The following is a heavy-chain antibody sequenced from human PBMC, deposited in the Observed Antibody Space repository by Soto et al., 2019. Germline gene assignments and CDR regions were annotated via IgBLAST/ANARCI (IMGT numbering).Heavy chain of an antibody. CDR3: ARSSTAYSSSFDY. V-gene: IGHV3-21*01. CDR1: GFTFSSYS. D-gene: IGHD6-6*01. CDR2: ISSSSSYI. Sequence: GGSLRLSCAASGFTFSSYSMNWVRQAAGKGLEWVSSISSSSSYIYYATSVKGLFTISRDNAKKSLYLLMNSLRAEDTAVYYCARSSTAYSSSFDYWGQGTLVTVSS. J-gene: IGHJ4*02.